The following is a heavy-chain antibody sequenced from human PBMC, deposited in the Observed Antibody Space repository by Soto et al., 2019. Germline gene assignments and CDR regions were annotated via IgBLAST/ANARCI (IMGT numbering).Heavy chain of an antibody. CDR3: ARGKGDGRSHHFDF. CDR1: GYTLTKYY. CDR2: INPSAGTT. J-gene: IGHJ4*02. V-gene: IGHV1-46*01. Sequence: GALVKVFCKASGYTLTKYYIHWVRQAPGQGLEWIGIINPSAGTTRYAQKFLGRITMTADTSTSTVSIDLSSLRSDDTAIYFCARGKGDGRSHHFDFWGLGTLVTVSS.